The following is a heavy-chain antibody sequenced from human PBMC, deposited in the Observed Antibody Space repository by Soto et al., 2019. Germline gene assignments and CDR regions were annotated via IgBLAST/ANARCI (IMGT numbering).Heavy chain of an antibody. CDR2: VSGYNDKT. V-gene: IGHV1-18*04. CDR3: ARDFYPVAYFFDY. J-gene: IGHJ4*02. D-gene: IGHD2-21*01. Sequence: ASVKVSCKASGYTFTNHGISWVRQAPGQGLEWVGWVSGYNDKTKSAQEFKGRVTMTTDTSTSTAYMELRSLRSDDTAVYYCARDFYPVAYFFDYWGQGTLVTSPQ. CDR1: GYTFTNHG.